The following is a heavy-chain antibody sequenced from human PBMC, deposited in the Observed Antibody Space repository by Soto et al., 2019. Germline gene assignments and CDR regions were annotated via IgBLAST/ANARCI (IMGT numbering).Heavy chain of an antibody. CDR2: SSSSSSYI. J-gene: IGHJ5*02. D-gene: IGHD5-18*01. CDR3: ARVTQRGYSRDWFDP. V-gene: IGHV3-21*01. Sequence: PGGSLRLSCAASGLTFSSYSMNWVRQAPGKGLEWVSSSSSSSSYIYYADSVKGRFTISRDNAKDSLYLQMNSLRAEDTAVYYCARVTQRGYSRDWFDPWGQGTLVTVSS. CDR1: GLTFSSYS.